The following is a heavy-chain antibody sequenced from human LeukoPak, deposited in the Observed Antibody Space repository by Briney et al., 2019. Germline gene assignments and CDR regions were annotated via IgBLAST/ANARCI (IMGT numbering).Heavy chain of an antibody. Sequence: KTGGSLRLSCAASGFTFSDYYMSWIRQAPGKGLEWVPYISSSGSTIYYADSVKGRFTISRDNAKNSLYLQMNSLRAEDTAAYYCARGTIFGAYYYYMDVWGKGTTVTVSS. CDR2: ISSSGSTI. CDR3: ARGTIFGAYYYYMDV. V-gene: IGHV3-11*04. D-gene: IGHD3-3*01. CDR1: GFTFSDYY. J-gene: IGHJ6*03.